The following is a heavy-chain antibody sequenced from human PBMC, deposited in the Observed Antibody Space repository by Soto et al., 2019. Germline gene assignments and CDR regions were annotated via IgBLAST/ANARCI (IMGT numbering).Heavy chain of an antibody. V-gene: IGHV3-48*02. J-gene: IGHJ4*02. CDR1: GFTFSSYT. CDR3: ARDHPDPALVTLDY. Sequence: GGSLRLSCAASGFTFSSYTMNWVRQAPGKGLEWVSYIDYSSTTIYYADSVKGRFTISRDNAKSSLFLQMSNLRDEDTAVYYCARDHPDPALVTLDYWGQGTLVTVSS. D-gene: IGHD5-18*01. CDR2: IDYSSTTI.